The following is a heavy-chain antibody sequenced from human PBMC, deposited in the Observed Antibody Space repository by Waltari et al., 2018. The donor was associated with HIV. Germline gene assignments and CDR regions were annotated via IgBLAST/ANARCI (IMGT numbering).Heavy chain of an antibody. CDR1: GFTFSDAW. J-gene: IGHJ4*02. Sequence: EEQLVASGGDLVKPGGRLRLSCLASGFTFSDAWMNWVRQTPGKGLGWVGRIRSRAEGGATEYAAVVKGRFTISREDSNTRLFLLRNSLKVEDTGVYYCTTEEVYGSGTYLGYWGQGTRVTVS. V-gene: IGHV3-15*01. CDR3: TTEEVYGSGTYLGY. CDR2: IRSRAEGGAT. D-gene: IGHD3-10*01.